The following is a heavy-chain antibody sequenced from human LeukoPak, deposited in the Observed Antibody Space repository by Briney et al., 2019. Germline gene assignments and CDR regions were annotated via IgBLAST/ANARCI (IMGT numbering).Heavy chain of an antibody. CDR1: GGSISSSNW. J-gene: IGHJ5*02. Sequence: ASETLSLTCAVSGGSISSSNWWSWVRQPPGKGLEWIGEIYHSGSTNYNPSLKCRVTISVDKSKNQFSLKLSSVTAADTAVYYCARSYYGSGSYFWFDPWGQGTLVTVSS. V-gene: IGHV4-4*02. CDR2: IYHSGST. D-gene: IGHD3-10*01. CDR3: ARSYYGSGSYFWFDP.